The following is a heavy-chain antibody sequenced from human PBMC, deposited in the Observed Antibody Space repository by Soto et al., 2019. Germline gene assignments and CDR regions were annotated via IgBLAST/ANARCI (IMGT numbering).Heavy chain of an antibody. CDR1: GVTFSSYA. D-gene: IGHD6-13*01. V-gene: IGHV1-69*06. CDR3: ARDFLAAAGGYFDY. J-gene: IGHJ4*02. Sequence: GASVKVSCKASGVTFSSYAISWVRQAPGQGLEWMGGIIPIFGTANYAQKFQGRVTITADKSTSTAYMELSSLRSEDTAVYYCARDFLAAAGGYFDYWGQGTLVTVSS. CDR2: IIPIFGTA.